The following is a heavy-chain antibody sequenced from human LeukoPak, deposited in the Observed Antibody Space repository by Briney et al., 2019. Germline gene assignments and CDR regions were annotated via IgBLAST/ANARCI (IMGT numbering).Heavy chain of an antibody. CDR3: ARDRSSSWYRAPYYYYGMDV. V-gene: IGHV1-18*01. Sequence: GASVKVSCKASGYTFTSYGISWVRQAPGQGLEWMGWISAYNGNTNYAQKLQGRVTMTTDTSTSTAYMELRSLISDDTAVYYCARDRSSSWYRAPYYYYGMDVWGQGTTVTVSS. CDR2: ISAYNGNT. J-gene: IGHJ6*02. D-gene: IGHD6-13*01. CDR1: GYTFTSYG.